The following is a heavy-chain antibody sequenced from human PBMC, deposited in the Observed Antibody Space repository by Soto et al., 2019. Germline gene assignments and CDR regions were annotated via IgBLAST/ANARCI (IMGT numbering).Heavy chain of an antibody. D-gene: IGHD2-21*01. V-gene: IGHV1-2*04. CDR3: AMVVIDFENCGGDFPLVD. CDR2: INPNSGGT. CDR1: GYTFTGYY. J-gene: IGHJ1*01. Sequence: ASVKVSCKASGYTFTGYYMHWVRQAPRQGLEWMGWINPNSGGTNYAQKFQAWVTMTRDTSISTAYMDLSRLRSDDTALYYFAMVVIDFENCGGDFPLVDWGQGSLGTVSA.